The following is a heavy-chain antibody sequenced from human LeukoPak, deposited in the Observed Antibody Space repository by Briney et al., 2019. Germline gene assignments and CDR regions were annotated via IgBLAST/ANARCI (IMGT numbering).Heavy chain of an antibody. V-gene: IGHV3-21*01. CDR1: GFTFSSYS. D-gene: IGHD5-12*01. CDR3: ARAPQAGYSGYDWRPYYFDY. CDR2: ISSSSSYI. J-gene: IGHJ4*02. Sequence: GGSLRLSCAASGFTFSSYSMNWVRQAPGKGLEWVSSISSSSSYIYYADSVKGRFTISRDNAKNSLYLQMNSLRAEDTAVYYCARAPQAGYSGYDWRPYYFDYWGQGTLVTVSS.